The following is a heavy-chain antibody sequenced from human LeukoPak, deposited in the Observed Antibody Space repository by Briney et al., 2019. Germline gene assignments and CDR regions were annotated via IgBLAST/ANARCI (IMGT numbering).Heavy chain of an antibody. CDR2: INAGNGNT. CDR3: ARDLGAYCGGDCYSGTY. V-gene: IGHV1-3*03. J-gene: IGHJ4*02. D-gene: IGHD2-21*02. Sequence: ASVKVSCKASGYTFTSYAIHWVRQAPGQRLEWMGWINAGNGNTKYSQEFQGRVTITADKSTSTAYMELSSLRSEDTAVYYCARDLGAYCGGDCYSGTYWGQGTLVTVSS. CDR1: GYTFTSYA.